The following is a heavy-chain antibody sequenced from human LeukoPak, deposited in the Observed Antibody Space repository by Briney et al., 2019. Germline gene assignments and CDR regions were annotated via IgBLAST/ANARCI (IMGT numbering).Heavy chain of an antibody. J-gene: IGHJ4*02. Sequence: SETLSLTCAVYGGSFSGYYWSWIRQPPGKELEWIGEINHSGSTNYNPSLKSRVTISVDTSKNQFSLKLSSVTAADTAVYYCARRRGYSYGTLDYWGQGTLVTVSS. CDR3: ARRRGYSYGTLDY. CDR1: GGSFSGYY. CDR2: INHSGST. V-gene: IGHV4-34*01. D-gene: IGHD5-18*01.